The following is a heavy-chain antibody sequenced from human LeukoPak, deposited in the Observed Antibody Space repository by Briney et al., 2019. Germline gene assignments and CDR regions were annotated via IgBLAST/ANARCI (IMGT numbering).Heavy chain of an antibody. D-gene: IGHD3-22*01. J-gene: IGHJ4*02. CDR3: ARIYYDSSREGAFFFDY. CDR2: IYPGDSDT. Sequence: KVGESLKISCKGSGYSFTSYWIGWARQMPGKGLEWMGIIYPGDSDTRYSPSFQGQVTISADKSISTAYLQWSSLKASDTAMYYCARIYYDSSREGAFFFDYWGQGTLVTVSS. V-gene: IGHV5-51*01. CDR1: GYSFTSYW.